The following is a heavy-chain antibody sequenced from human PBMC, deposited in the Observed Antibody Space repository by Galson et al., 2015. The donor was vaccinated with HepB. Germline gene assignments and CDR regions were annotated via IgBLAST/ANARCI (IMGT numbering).Heavy chain of an antibody. D-gene: IGHD4-17*01. CDR2: ISYDGSNK. CDR3: ARDSTVPQGCNWFDP. Sequence: SPRLPCAASGFTLSSYAMHWVRQAPGKGLEWVAVISYDGSNKYYADSLKGRLTISGDNSKNTLYLQMNSLRAEDTAVYYCARDSTVPQGCNWFDPWGQGTLVTVSS. J-gene: IGHJ5*02. CDR1: GFTLSSYA. V-gene: IGHV3-30-3*01.